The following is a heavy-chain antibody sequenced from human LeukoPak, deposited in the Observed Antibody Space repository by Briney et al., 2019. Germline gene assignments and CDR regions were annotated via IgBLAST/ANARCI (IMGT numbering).Heavy chain of an antibody. V-gene: IGHV3-23*01. CDR2: LSGSGSSV. CDR1: GFTFSNNG. D-gene: IGHD2-8*01. Sequence: PGGSLRLSCVVTGFTFSNNGMSWVRQAPGKGLEWVSGLSGSGSSVYYADSVRGRLTSTRDNSRNTLDFQFYSLRADDTAVYYCAKGLNWFDPWGKGTLVTASS. J-gene: IGHJ5*02. CDR3: AKGLNWFDP.